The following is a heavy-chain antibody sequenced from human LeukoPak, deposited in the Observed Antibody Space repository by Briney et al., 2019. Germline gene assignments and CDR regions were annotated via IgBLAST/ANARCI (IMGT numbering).Heavy chain of an antibody. D-gene: IGHD6-13*01. CDR2: IYYTGIT. J-gene: IGHJ4*02. Sequence: SETLSLTCTVSGGSISSSGYYWGWVRQPPGKGLEWIGSIYYTGITYYSPSLKSRLTISVDTSKNQFSLRLSSVTAADTAVYYYAQFSLKYSSTWGQDYWGQGTLVTVSS. V-gene: IGHV4-39*01. CDR1: GGSISSSGYY. CDR3: AQFSLKYSSTWGQDY.